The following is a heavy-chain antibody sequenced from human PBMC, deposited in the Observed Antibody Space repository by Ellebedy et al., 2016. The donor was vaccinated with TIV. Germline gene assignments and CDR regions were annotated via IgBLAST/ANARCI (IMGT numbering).Heavy chain of an antibody. CDR3: AKISPTHRGAFDI. CDR1: GFTFSSYA. CDR2: FGGRSTTT. D-gene: IGHD3-3*02. V-gene: IGHV3-23*01. J-gene: IGHJ3*02. Sequence: GGSLRLXXEASGFTFSSYAMSWLRQAPGKGLEWVSVFGGRSTTTYYADSVKGRFTISRDNSKNTLFLQMNSLRGDDTARYYCAKISPTHRGAFDIWGQGTMGTVSS.